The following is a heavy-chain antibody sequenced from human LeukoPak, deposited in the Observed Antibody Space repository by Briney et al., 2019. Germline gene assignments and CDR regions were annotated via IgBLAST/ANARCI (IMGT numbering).Heavy chain of an antibody. CDR3: ARGSEQRYYDILTGYYFVRTFDY. Sequence: GGSLRLSCAASAFTFSTYWMSGVRQAPGKGLEWVANIKQAGSEKYYVDSVKGRFTISRDNAKNSLYLQMNSLRAEDTAIYYCARGSEQRYYDILTGYYFVRTFDYWGQRTLVTVSS. CDR2: IKQAGSEK. J-gene: IGHJ4*02. V-gene: IGHV3-7*05. CDR1: AFTFSTYW. D-gene: IGHD3-9*01.